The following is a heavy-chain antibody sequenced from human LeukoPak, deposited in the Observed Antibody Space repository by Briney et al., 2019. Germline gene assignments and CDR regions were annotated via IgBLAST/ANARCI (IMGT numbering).Heavy chain of an antibody. CDR1: GYTFTSSD. CDR3: ARGRPGLASAGTYDF. CDR2: MNPNSGKT. V-gene: IGHV1-8*01. J-gene: IGHJ4*02. D-gene: IGHD6-13*01. Sequence: ASVKVSRKASGYTFTSSDINWVRQAPGQRLEWRGQMNPNSGKTGCARKIQARVAMTKNISISTAYIEVSSLGYEDTATYYCARGRPGLASAGTYDFWGQGTLITVSS.